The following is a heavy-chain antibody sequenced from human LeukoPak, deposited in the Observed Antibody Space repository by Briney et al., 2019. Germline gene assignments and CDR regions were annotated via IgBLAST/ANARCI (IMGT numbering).Heavy chain of an antibody. D-gene: IGHD2-8*02. V-gene: IGHV4-34*01. CDR1: GGSFSGYY. Sequence: PSETLSLTCVVYGGSFSGYYWSWIRQPPGKGLEWIGEINHSGSTNYNPSLKSRVTISVDTSKNQFSLKLSSVTAADTAVYYCARDAGGYGMDVWGQGTTVTVSS. CDR3: ARDAGGYGMDV. CDR2: INHSGST. J-gene: IGHJ6*02.